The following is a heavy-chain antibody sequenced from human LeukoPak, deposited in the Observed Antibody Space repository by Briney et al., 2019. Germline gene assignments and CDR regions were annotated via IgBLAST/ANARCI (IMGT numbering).Heavy chain of an antibody. J-gene: IGHJ4*02. Sequence: PGGSLRLSCAASGFTFSSYAMSWVRQAPGKGLEWVSAISGSGGSTYYADSVKGRFTISRDNSKNTLYLQMNGLRAEDTAVYYCAKDIVLMDSGYFDYWGQGTLVTVSS. V-gene: IGHV3-23*01. CDR3: AKDIVLMDSGYFDY. CDR1: GFTFSSYA. CDR2: ISGSGGST. D-gene: IGHD2-8*01.